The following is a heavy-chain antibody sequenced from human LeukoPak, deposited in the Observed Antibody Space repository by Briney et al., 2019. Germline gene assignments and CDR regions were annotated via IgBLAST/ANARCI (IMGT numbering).Heavy chain of an antibody. V-gene: IGHV3-48*04. CDR1: GFTFDIYG. CDR2: ISSGSSPK. J-gene: IGHJ4*02. Sequence: PGGSLRLSCAASGFTFDIYGMNWIRQAPGKGLEWVSHISSGSSPKYYADSVRGRFTISRDNAKKSLYLRMNSLRVEDTAVYYCARGDDGAYWGQGTLVTVSS. D-gene: IGHD3-16*01. CDR3: ARGDDGAY.